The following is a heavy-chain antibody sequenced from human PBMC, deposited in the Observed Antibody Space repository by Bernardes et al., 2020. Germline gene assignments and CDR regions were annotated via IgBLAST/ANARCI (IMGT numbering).Heavy chain of an antibody. CDR3: ARGGSASYYNVGWFDP. V-gene: IGHV1-18*01. Sequence: ASVKVSCKASGYTFTSYGISWVRQAPGQGLEWMGWISAYYGNTNYAQNLQGRVTMTTDTSTSTAYMELRSLRFDDTAVYYCARGGSASYYNVGWFDPWGQGTLVTVSS. D-gene: IGHD3-10*01. CDR1: GYTFTSYG. CDR2: ISAYYGNT. J-gene: IGHJ5*02.